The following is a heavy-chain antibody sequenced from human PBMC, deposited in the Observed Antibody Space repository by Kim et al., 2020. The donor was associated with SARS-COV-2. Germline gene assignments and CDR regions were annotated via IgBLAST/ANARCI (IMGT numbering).Heavy chain of an antibody. Sequence: GGSLRLSCEASGFSFRSLAMTWVRQAPGKGLEWVSVISDSGGSTYYADSVKGRFTISRDNSKNTLYLQMNSLRAEDTAVYYCARGMFRNGFDVWGQGTTVTVSS. J-gene: IGHJ6*02. CDR3: ARGMFRNGFDV. CDR1: GFSFRSLA. D-gene: IGHD3-10*02. CDR2: ISDSGGST. V-gene: IGHV3-23*01.